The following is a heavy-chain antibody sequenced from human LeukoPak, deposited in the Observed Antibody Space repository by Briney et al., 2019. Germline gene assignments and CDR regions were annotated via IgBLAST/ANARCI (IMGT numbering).Heavy chain of an antibody. CDR2: ISTSGST. J-gene: IGHJ3*02. Sequence: GGSLRLSCAASGFTFSSYVMSWVRQAPGKGLEWVSLISTSGSTYYADSVKGRFTISRDNSKNTLYLQMNSLRAEDTAVYYCARDLWDTGDYVGAFDIWGQGTMVTVSS. CDR1: GFTFSSYV. V-gene: IGHV3-23*01. CDR3: ARDLWDTGDYVGAFDI. D-gene: IGHD4-17*01.